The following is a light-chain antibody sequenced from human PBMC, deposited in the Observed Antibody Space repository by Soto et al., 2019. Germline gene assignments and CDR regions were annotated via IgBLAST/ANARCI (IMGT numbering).Light chain of an antibody. CDR2: EVS. J-gene: IGLJ1*01. V-gene: IGLV2-8*01. CDR1: SSDIGTYDY. Sequence: QSVLTXPPSASGSPGQSVTISCTGTSSDIGTYDYVSWYQHLPDKAPKLIIYEVSKRPSGVPDRFSGSKSGNTASLTVSGLPAEDEGDYYCCSYGGGNNFYVFGTGTRSPS. CDR3: CSYGGGNNFYV.